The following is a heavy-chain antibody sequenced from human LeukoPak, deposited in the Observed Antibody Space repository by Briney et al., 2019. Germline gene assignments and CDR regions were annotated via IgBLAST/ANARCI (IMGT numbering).Heavy chain of an antibody. J-gene: IGHJ6*03. Sequence: ASVKVSCKASGGTFSSYAISWVRQAPGQGLEWMGGIIPIFGTANYAQKFQGRVTITADESTSTAYMELSSLRSEDTAVYYCARVDCSSTSCYSGYYYYYYMDVWGKGTTVTVSS. D-gene: IGHD2-2*01. CDR3: ARVDCSSTSCYSGYYYYYYMDV. CDR2: IIPIFGTA. CDR1: GGTFSSYA. V-gene: IGHV1-69*13.